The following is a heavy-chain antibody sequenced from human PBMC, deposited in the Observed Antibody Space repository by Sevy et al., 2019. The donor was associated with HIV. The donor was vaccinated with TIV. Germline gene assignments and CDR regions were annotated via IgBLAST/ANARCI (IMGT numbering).Heavy chain of an antibody. CDR2: IYSGGST. J-gene: IGHJ4*02. D-gene: IGHD1-1*01. CDR1: GFTVSSNY. CDR3: ARVRFGLEPDFDY. Sequence: GGSLRLSCAASGFTVSSNYMSWVRQAPGKGLEWVSVIYSGGSTYYADSVKGRFTISRDNCKNTLYLQMNSLRAEDTAVYYCARVRFGLEPDFDYWGQGTLVTVSS. V-gene: IGHV3-53*01.